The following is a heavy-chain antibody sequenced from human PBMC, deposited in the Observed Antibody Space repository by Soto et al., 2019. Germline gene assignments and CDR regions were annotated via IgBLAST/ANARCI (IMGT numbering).Heavy chain of an antibody. CDR1: GFTFSSYG. Sequence: QVQLVESGGGVVQPGRSLRLSCAASGFTFSSYGMHWVRQAPGKGLEWVVVISYDGSNKYYADSVKGRFTISRDNSKNTLYLQMNSLRAEDTAVYYCAKGHYDFWSGRTVDPWGQGTLVTVSS. V-gene: IGHV3-30*18. D-gene: IGHD3-3*01. J-gene: IGHJ5*02. CDR2: ISYDGSNK. CDR3: AKGHYDFWSGRTVDP.